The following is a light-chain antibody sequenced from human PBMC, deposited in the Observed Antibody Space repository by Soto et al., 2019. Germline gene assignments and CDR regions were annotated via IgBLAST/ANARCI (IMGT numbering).Light chain of an antibody. CDR3: RSHAGFNTPYV. CDR1: STDVENYNF. Sequence: QSALTQPASVSGSPGQSITIACTGISTDVENYNFVSWYQQHPGKVPKLMIYEDYKRPSGVSNRFSGSKSGNTASLTISGLQAEDEAEYYCRSHAGFNTPYVFATGTKLTVL. V-gene: IGLV2-23*01. J-gene: IGLJ1*01. CDR2: EDY.